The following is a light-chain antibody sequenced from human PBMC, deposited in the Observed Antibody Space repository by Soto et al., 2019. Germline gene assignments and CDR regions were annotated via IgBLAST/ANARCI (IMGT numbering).Light chain of an antibody. CDR1: QSISSW. CDR2: MAS. Sequence: DIQMTQSPSTLSASVGDRVTITCRASQSISSWLAWYQQKPGKAPNLLIYMASSLESGFPSMFSGIGSWTEFTLTVSSLQPDDFGTYYCQQYSTSPYPFGHGTKL. V-gene: IGKV1-5*03. J-gene: IGKJ2*01. CDR3: QQYSTSPYP.